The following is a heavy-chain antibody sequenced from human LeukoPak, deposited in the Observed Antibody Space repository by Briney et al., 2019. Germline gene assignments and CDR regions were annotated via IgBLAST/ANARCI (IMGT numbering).Heavy chain of an antibody. Sequence: PGGSLRLSCAASGFTFNNYWLHWVRQVPGKGLMWASRINGDGNNVNYADSVKGRFTISRDNAKNTLHLQMNSLRAEDTAVYYCAAGPAGNGHLSSYWGQGTRVTVSS. V-gene: IGHV3-74*01. J-gene: IGHJ4*02. D-gene: IGHD1-1*01. CDR1: GFTFNNYW. CDR2: INGDGNNV. CDR3: AAGPAGNGHLSSY.